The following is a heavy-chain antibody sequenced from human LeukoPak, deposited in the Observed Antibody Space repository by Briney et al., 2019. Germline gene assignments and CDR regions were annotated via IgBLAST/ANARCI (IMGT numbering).Heavy chain of an antibody. V-gene: IGHV1-2*02. CDR1: GYTFTGYY. D-gene: IGHD3-9*01. CDR2: INPNSGGA. Sequence: GASVKVSCKTSGYTFTGYYMHWVRQAPGQGLEWMGWINPNSGGANYAQKFQGRVTMTRDTSISTAYMELSRLRSDDTAVYYYARALHYDISPYFDYWGQGTLVTVSS. CDR3: ARALHYDISPYFDY. J-gene: IGHJ4*02.